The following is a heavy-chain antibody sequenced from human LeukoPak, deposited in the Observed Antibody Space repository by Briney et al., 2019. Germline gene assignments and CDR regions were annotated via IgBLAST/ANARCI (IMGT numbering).Heavy chain of an antibody. Sequence: SQTLSLTCTVSGGSISSGGYYWSWIRQLPGKGREWIGYFYYSGSTYYNPSLKSRVTISVDTSKNQFSLKLSSVTAADTAVYYCARGAREVRRYGMDVWGKGTTVTVSS. V-gene: IGHV4-31*03. CDR2: FYYSGST. CDR3: ARGAREVRRYGMDV. J-gene: IGHJ6*04. D-gene: IGHD3-10*01. CDR1: GGSISSGGYY.